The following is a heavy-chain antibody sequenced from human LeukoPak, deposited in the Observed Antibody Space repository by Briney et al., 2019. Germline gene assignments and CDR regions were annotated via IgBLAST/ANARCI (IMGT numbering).Heavy chain of an antibody. CDR2: ISSSGSTI. CDR1: GFTFSDYY. CDR3: ARDGSYYDFWSGYYMRYFDY. V-gene: IGHV3-11*01. J-gene: IGHJ4*02. D-gene: IGHD3-3*01. Sequence: GGSLRLSCAASGFTFSDYYMSWIRQAPGKGLEWVSYISSSGSTIYYADSVKGRFTISRDNAKNSLYLQMTSLRAEDTAVYYCARDGSYYDFWSGYYMRYFDYWGQGTLVTVSS.